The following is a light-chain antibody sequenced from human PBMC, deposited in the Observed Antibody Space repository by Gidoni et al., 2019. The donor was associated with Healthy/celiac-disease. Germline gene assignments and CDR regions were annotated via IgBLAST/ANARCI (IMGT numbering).Light chain of an antibody. V-gene: IGKV1-39*01. CDR3: QQSYSTPRGT. J-gene: IGKJ1*01. Sequence: DIPMTQSPSSLSASVGDRVTITCRASQSISSYLNWYQQKPGKAPKLLIYAASSLKSGVPSRFSGSGSGTDFTLTISSLQPEDFATYYCQQSYSTPRGTFXQXTKVEIK. CDR1: QSISSY. CDR2: AAS.